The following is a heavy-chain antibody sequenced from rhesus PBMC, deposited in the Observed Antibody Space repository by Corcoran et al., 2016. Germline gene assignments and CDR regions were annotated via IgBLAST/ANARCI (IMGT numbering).Heavy chain of an antibody. V-gene: IGHV4-76*01. CDR3: ARDRNSGSSTDYFEY. J-gene: IGHJ4*01. D-gene: IGHD6-25*01. CDR1: GGSISSGYD. CDR2: IYGSMWSK. Sequence: QVQLQESGPGVVKPSETLSLTCTVSGGSISSGYDWNWIRQPPGKGLEWIGYIYGSMWSKNDNQAFNDRVSMAKASAMNQVFRKLSSVTAADTAVYYCARDRNSGSSTDYFEYWGHGGRVTVSA.